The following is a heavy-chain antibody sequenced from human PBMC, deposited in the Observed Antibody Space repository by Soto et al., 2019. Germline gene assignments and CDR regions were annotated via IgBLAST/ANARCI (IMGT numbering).Heavy chain of an antibody. D-gene: IGHD4-17*01. CDR3: ARGRHYGDLFDY. J-gene: IGHJ4*02. CDR2: MNPNSGNT. Sequence: QVQLVQSGAEVKKPGASVKVSCKASGYTFTSYDINWVRQATGQGLEWMGWMNPNSGNTGYAQKFQGRVTMTRNNSISTAYLELSSLRSEDTAGSYCARGRHYGDLFDYWGQGTLVTVSS. V-gene: IGHV1-8*01. CDR1: GYTFTSYD.